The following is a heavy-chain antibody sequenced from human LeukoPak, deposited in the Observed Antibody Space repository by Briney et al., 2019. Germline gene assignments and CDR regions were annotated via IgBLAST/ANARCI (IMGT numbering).Heavy chain of an antibody. CDR1: GFTFSSYS. CDR3: ARDRYSGSYGGVFDY. Sequence: PGGSLRLSCAASGFTFSSYSMNWVRQAPGKGLEWVSFISSGSSTIYYADSEKGRFTISRDNAKNSLYLQMNSLRDEDTAVYYCARDRYSGSYGGVFDYWGQGTLDTVSS. J-gene: IGHJ4*02. CDR2: ISSGSSTI. D-gene: IGHD1-26*01. V-gene: IGHV3-48*02.